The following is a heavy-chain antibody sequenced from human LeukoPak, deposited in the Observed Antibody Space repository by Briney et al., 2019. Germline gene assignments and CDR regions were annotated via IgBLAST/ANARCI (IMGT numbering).Heavy chain of an antibody. CDR3: ARARRSSTSSIGGMDV. V-gene: IGHV4-34*01. D-gene: IGHD2-2*01. Sequence: SETLSLTCAVYGGSFSGYYWSWIRQPPGKGLEWIGEINHSGSTNYNPSLKSRVTISVDTSKNQFSLKLSSVTAADTAVSYCARARRSSTSSIGGMDVWGQGTTVTVSS. CDR1: GGSFSGYY. J-gene: IGHJ6*02. CDR2: INHSGST.